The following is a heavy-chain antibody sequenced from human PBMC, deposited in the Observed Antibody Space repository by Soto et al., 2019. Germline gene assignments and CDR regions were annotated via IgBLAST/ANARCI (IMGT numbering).Heavy chain of an antibody. V-gene: IGHV1-8*01. D-gene: IGHD3-3*01. CDR2: MNPNSGNT. Sequence: ASVKVSCKASGYTFTSYDINWVRQATGQGLEWMGWMNPNSGNTGYAQKFQGRVTMTRNTSISTAYMELSSLRSEDTAVYYCARFSYYDSWSGYYTDYYYYGMDVWGQGTTVTVSS. J-gene: IGHJ6*02. CDR1: GYTFTSYD. CDR3: ARFSYYDSWSGYYTDYYYYGMDV.